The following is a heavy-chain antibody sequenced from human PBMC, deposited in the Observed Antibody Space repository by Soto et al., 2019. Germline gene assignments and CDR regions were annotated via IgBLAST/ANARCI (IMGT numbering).Heavy chain of an antibody. CDR3: AGVYDYYLYYMDV. J-gene: IGHJ6*03. CDR2: ISGSGGST. V-gene: IGHV3-23*01. Sequence: EVQLLESGGGLVQPGGSLRLSCAASGFTFSSYAMSWVRQAPGKGLEWVSAISGSGGSTYYADSVKGRFTISRDNSKKTLYLQMNSVRAEDTAVYYCAGVYDYYLYYMDVWGTGTTVTVSS. D-gene: IGHD3-22*01. CDR1: GFTFSSYA.